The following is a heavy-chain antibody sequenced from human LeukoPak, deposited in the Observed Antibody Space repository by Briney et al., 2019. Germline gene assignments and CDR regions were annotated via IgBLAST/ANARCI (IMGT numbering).Heavy chain of an antibody. V-gene: IGHV4-61*02. J-gene: IGHJ6*03. CDR1: GGSISSGSYY. CDR3: ARWGYSSSSPRYYYYMDV. D-gene: IGHD6-6*01. CDR2: IYTSGST. Sequence: SQTLSLTCTVSGGSISSGSYYWSWIRQPAGKGLEWIGRIYTSGSTNYNPSLKSRVTISVDTSKSQFSLKLSSVTAADTAVYYCARWGYSSSSPRYYYYMDVWGKGTTVTVSS.